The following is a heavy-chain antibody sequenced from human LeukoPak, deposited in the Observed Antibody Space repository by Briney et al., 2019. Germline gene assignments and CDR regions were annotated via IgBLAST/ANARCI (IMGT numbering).Heavy chain of an antibody. V-gene: IGHV3-23*01. CDR3: AKTIYDYVWGSYRYALDY. D-gene: IGHD3-16*02. CDR1: GFTFSSYA. CDR2: ISGSGGST. Sequence: GGSLRLSCAASGFTFSSYAMSWGRQAPGKGLEWVSAISGSGGSTYYADSVKGRFTISRDNSKNTLYLQMNSLRAEDTAVYYCAKTIYDYVWGSYRYALDYRGQGTLVTVSS. J-gene: IGHJ4*02.